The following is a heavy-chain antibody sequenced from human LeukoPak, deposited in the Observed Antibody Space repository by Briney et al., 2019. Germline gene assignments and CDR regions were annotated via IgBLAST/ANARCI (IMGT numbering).Heavy chain of an antibody. CDR3: AQKGGTDH. CDR2: ISSTSDDV. CDR1: GFSFSRFG. Sequence: GGSLRLSCVASGFSFSRFGMNWVRQAPGKALEWVSHISSTSDDVYYADSVKGRFTISRDNAKNSLYLQMNSLRVGDTAIYYCAQKGGTDHWGQGTLVTVSS. V-gene: IGHV3-48*01. J-gene: IGHJ4*02. D-gene: IGHD2-15*01.